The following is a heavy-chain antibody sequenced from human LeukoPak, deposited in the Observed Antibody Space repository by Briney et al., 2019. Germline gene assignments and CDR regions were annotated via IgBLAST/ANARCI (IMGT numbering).Heavy chain of an antibody. CDR3: ARVIKGGYDFWSGPYYFDC. CDR1: GYTFTSYG. Sequence: ASVKVSCKASGYTFTSYGISWVRQAPGQGLEWMGWISAYNGNTNYAQKLQGRVTMTTDTSTSTAYMELRSLRSEDTAVYYCARVIKGGYDFWSGPYYFDCWGQGTLVTVSS. J-gene: IGHJ4*02. V-gene: IGHV1-18*01. CDR2: ISAYNGNT. D-gene: IGHD3-3*01.